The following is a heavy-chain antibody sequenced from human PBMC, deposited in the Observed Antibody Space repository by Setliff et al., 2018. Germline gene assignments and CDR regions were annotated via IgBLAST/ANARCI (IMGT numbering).Heavy chain of an antibody. Sequence: ASVKVSCKASGYTFTGYYMYWVRQAPGQGLEWMGRINPSSGATIYAQKFQGRVTMTSDTSISTAYMELGRLRSDDTAMYFCARDGGGDSYAFDIWGQGAMVTVSS. CDR3: ARDGGGDSYAFDI. J-gene: IGHJ3*02. V-gene: IGHV1-2*06. CDR1: GYTFTGYY. CDR2: INPSSGAT. D-gene: IGHD3-16*01.